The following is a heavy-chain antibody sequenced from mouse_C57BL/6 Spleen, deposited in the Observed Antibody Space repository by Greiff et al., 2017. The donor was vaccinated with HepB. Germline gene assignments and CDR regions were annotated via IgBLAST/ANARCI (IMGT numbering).Heavy chain of an antibody. J-gene: IGHJ2*01. CDR1: GYAFSSYW. Sequence: VQLQQSGAELVKPGASVKISCKASGYAFSSYWMNWVKQRPGKGLEWIGQIYPGDGDTNYNGKFKGKATLTADKSSSTAYMQLSSLTSEDSAVYFCARMDYGSTDFDYWGQGTTLTVSS. CDR3: ARMDYGSTDFDY. D-gene: IGHD1-1*01. CDR2: IYPGDGDT. V-gene: IGHV1-80*01.